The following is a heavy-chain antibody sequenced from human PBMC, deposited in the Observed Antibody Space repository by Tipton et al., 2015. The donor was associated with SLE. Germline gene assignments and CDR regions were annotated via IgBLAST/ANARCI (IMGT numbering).Heavy chain of an antibody. CDR3: ARQVGLGRWYFDL. D-gene: IGHD1-26*01. V-gene: IGHV4-39*01. CDR2: MDHSGKT. CDR1: GGSTSSSSYH. J-gene: IGHJ2*01. Sequence: TLSLTCTVSGGSTSSSSYHWAWIRQPPGKGLEWIGAMDHSGKTYYNPSLKSRVTISVHMTKNQLSLRETSVTAADTATYYCARQVGLGRWYFDLWGRGALVTVSS.